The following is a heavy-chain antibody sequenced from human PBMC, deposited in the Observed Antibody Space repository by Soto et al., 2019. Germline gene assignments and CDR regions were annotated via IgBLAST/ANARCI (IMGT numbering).Heavy chain of an antibody. Sequence: QVQLQESGPGLVKPSGTLSLTCAVSGGSISSTHWWTWVRQSPGKGLEYIGEISHSGTSNSNPSLKSRVTLSVDKSKNPCSLTLTSVTAADTAVYYCARVVLSITRGAFDAWGQGTPVIVSS. CDR1: GGSISSTHW. CDR3: ARVVLSITRGAFDA. J-gene: IGHJ3*01. V-gene: IGHV4-4*02. D-gene: IGHD1-20*01. CDR2: ISHSGTS.